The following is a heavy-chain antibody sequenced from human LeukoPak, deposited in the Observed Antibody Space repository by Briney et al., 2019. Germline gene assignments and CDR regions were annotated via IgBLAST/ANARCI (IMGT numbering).Heavy chain of an antibody. CDR3: ARGRMKYSSSWPYYLDY. CDR2: IYYSGST. J-gene: IGHJ4*02. D-gene: IGHD6-13*01. CDR1: GGSLSSYY. V-gene: IGHV4-59*01. Sequence: SETLSLTCTVSGGSLSSYYWSWIRQPPGKGLEWIGYIYYSGSTNYNPSLKSRVTISVDTSKNQFSLKLSSVTVAETAVYYCARGRMKYSSSWPYYLDYWGQGTLVTVSS.